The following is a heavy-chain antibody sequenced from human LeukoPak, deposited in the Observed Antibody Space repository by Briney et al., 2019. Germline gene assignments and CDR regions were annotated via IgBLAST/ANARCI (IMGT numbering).Heavy chain of an antibody. Sequence: SETLSLTCTVSGGSISSSSYYRGWIRQPPGKGLEWIGSIYYSGSTYYNPSLKSRVTISVDTSKNQFSLKLSSVTAADTAVYYCARHFTRVAARPYYFDYWGQGTTVTVSS. CDR3: ARHFTRVAARPYYFDY. CDR2: IYYSGST. CDR1: GGSISSSSYY. J-gene: IGHJ4*03. D-gene: IGHD6-6*01. V-gene: IGHV4-39*01.